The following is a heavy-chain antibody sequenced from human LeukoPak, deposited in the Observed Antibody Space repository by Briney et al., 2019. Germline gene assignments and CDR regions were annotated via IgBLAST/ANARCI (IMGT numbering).Heavy chain of an antibody. CDR1: GYTFTGYF. D-gene: IGHD3-22*01. CDR2: INPNSGGT. CDR3: ARHYYDSSGYYQIDY. Sequence: GASVKVSCKASGYTFTGYFIHWVRQAPGQGLEWMGWINPNSGGTNYAQKFQGRVTMTRDTSISTAYMELSRLRSDDTAVYYCARHYYDSSGYYQIDYWGQGTLVTVSS. V-gene: IGHV1-2*02. J-gene: IGHJ4*02.